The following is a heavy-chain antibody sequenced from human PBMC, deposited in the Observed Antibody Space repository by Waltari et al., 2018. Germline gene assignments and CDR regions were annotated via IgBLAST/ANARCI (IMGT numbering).Heavy chain of an antibody. Sequence: QLQLQESGPGLVKPSGTLSLICAVSGDSMSNNWWSWVRQSQGKGLEWIGQVLGSGRTNYNPSFASRVTSSLDTSTYQFALKMTSATAADTALYYCARDRGRGLYLDTWGQGILVTVSP. CDR2: VLGSGRT. CDR3: ARDRGRGLYLDT. J-gene: IGHJ4*02. CDR1: GDSMSNNW. V-gene: IGHV4-4*02. D-gene: IGHD2-15*01.